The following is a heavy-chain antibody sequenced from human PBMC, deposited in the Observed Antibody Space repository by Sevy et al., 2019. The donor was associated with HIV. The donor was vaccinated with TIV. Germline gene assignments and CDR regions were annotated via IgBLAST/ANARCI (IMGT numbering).Heavy chain of an antibody. J-gene: IGHJ2*01. CDR2: IIPILGIA. V-gene: IGHV1-69*10. Sequence: VKVSCKASGGTFSSFAINWVRQAPGQGLEWMGGIIPILGIANYAQKFRGRVTITADKSANIAYMELSSLRSEDTAVYYCARDKYGDFLGLFNLWGRGTLVTVSS. CDR3: ARDKYGDFLGLFNL. D-gene: IGHD4-17*01. CDR1: GGTFSSFA.